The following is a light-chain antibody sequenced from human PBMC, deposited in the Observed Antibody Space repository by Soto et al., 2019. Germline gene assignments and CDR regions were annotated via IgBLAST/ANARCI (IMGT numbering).Light chain of an antibody. CDR3: SSYTSSSTYV. CDR1: SSDGGGYNY. V-gene: IGLV2-14*01. CDR2: EVS. J-gene: IGLJ1*01. Sequence: QSVLTQPASVSGSPGQSITISCTGTSSDGGGYNYVSWYQQHPGKAPKLMIYEVSNRPSGVSNRFSGSKSGNPASLTISGLQAEDEADYYCSSYTSSSTYVFGTGTKVTVL.